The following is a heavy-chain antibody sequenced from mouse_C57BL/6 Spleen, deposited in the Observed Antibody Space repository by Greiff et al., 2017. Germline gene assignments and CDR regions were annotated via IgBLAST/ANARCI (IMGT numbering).Heavy chain of an antibody. V-gene: IGHV6-3*01. CDR2: ISLKSDNYAT. CDR3: AEAYGVDY. J-gene: IGHJ2*01. CDR1: GFTFSNYW. D-gene: IGHD1-1*01. Sequence: EVMLVESGGGLVQPGGSMKLSCVASGFTFSNYWMNWVRQSPEKGLEWVAQISLKSDNYATHYAVSVKGRFTTSRNDCKSSVYLQMHNLRAEDAGIYYCAEAYGVDYWGQGTTLTVSS.